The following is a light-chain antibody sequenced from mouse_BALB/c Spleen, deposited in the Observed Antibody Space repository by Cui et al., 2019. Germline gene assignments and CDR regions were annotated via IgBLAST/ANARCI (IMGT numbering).Light chain of an antibody. CDR3: HQWSSYPWT. J-gene: IGKJ1*01. CDR2: STS. CDR1: SSVSF. Sequence: QIVLTQSPALMSASLGEETTLTCTASSSVSFMHWYQQKSGMSPKLFIYSTSNLASGVPSRFSGSGSGTFYSITISSVEAEDAADYYCHQWSSYPWTFGGGTKLEIK. V-gene: IGKV4-80*01.